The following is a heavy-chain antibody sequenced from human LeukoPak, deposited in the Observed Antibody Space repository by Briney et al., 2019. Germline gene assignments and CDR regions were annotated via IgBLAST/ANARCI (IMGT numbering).Heavy chain of an antibody. CDR2: ISGSGGDT. V-gene: IGHV3-23*01. CDR1: GFTFNSYA. J-gene: IGHJ6*03. Sequence: PGGSLRLSCAASGFTFNSYAMIWVRQAPGKGLEWVSGISGSGGDTHYAESVKGRFTISRDNSKNTLYLQMNSLRAEDTAVYYCAKDGGEYYDILTGYYPRLYYMDVWGKGTTVTISS. D-gene: IGHD3-9*01. CDR3: AKDGGEYYDILTGYYPRLYYMDV.